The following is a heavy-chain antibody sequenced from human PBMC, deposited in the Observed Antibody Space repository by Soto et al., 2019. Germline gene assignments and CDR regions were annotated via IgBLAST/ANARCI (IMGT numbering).Heavy chain of an antibody. CDR2: IVGDASSI. V-gene: IGHV3-23*03. CDR1: GFTFRTYA. CDR3: AKALRPDGRYDLDY. Sequence: GGSLRLSCAAYGFTFRTYAMNWVRQAPGKGLEWVAVIVGDASSIDYADSVKGRFTISRDNSKNIKYLQMTSLKVEDTATYLCAKALRPDGRYDLDYWGQGTQVTVS. J-gene: IGHJ4*02. D-gene: IGHD2-15*01.